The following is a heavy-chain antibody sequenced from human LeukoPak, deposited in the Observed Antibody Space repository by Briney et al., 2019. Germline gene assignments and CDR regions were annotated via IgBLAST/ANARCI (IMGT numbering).Heavy chain of an antibody. V-gene: IGHV1-18*01. D-gene: IGHD6-13*01. CDR3: ARAPTYSSSSKKNWFDP. CDR1: GYTFTSYG. CDR2: ISAYNGNT. J-gene: IGHJ5*02. Sequence: ASVKVSCKASGYTFTSYGISWVRQAPGRGLEWMGWISAYNGNTNYAQKLQGRVTMTTDTSTSTAYMELRSLRSDDTAVYYCARAPTYSSSSKKNWFDPWGQGTLVTVSS.